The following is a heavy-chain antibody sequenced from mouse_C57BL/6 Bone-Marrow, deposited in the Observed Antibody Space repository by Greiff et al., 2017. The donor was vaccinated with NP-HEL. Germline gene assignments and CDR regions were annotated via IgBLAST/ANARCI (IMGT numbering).Heavy chain of an antibody. V-gene: IGHV1-82*01. CDR2: IYPGAGDT. CDR3: ARPWFAY. J-gene: IGHJ3*01. CDR1: GYAFSSSW. Sequence: VQGVESGPELVKPGASVKISCKASGYAFSSSWMNWVKQRPGKGLEWIGRIYPGAGDTNYNGKFKGKATLTADKSSSTAYMQLSSLTSEDSAVYFCARPWFAYWGQGTLVTVSA.